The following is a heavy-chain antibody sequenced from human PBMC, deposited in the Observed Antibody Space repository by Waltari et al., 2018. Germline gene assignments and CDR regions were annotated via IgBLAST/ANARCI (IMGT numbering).Heavy chain of an antibody. V-gene: IGHV3-7*01. CDR1: GFTVSTYW. CDR3: ARDPHYSNFDY. Sequence: EVHLVESGGGLVQPGASLRLSCAASGFTVSTYWMTWVRQAPGKGLEWLANIKDDGSEKNYVDSVKGRFTISRDNAKNSLYLQMNSLRAEDTAVYYCARDPHYSNFDYWGQGTLVTVSS. D-gene: IGHD4-4*01. CDR2: IKDDGSEK. J-gene: IGHJ4*02.